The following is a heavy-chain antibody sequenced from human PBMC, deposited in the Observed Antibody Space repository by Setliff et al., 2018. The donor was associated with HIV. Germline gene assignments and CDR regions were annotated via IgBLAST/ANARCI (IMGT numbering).Heavy chain of an antibody. V-gene: IGHV4-4*09. CDR2: IYTSGST. Sequence: SLTCTVSGGSFSDYYRSWIRQPPGKGLEWIGYIYTSGSTNYNPSLKSRVTISVDTSKNQFSLKLSSVTAADTAVYYCARILISYGSGTHKYFDYWGQGTVVTVSS. CDR3: ARILISYGSGTHKYFDY. D-gene: IGHD3-10*01. CDR1: GGSFSDYY. J-gene: IGHJ4*02.